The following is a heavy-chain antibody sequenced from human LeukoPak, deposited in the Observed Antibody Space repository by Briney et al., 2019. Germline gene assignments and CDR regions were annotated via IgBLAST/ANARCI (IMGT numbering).Heavy chain of an antibody. Sequence: GRSLRLSCAASGFALSDHYMSWIRQAPGKGLEWVASISSGDNFIFYGGSVKGRFTISRDNAKNSVFLQMNSLRVEDTAVYYCARGRDYLDHWGQGTPVTASS. V-gene: IGHV3-11*01. CDR2: ISSGDNFI. CDR1: GFALSDHY. J-gene: IGHJ4*02. CDR3: ARGRDYLDH.